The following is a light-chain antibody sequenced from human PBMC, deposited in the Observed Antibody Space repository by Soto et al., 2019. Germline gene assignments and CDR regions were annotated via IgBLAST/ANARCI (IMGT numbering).Light chain of an antibody. CDR1: QSVSSN. CDR2: SAS. V-gene: IGKV3-15*01. CDR3: QQYHHLTRT. J-gene: IGKJ4*01. Sequence: EIVMTQSPATLSVSPGETATLSCRASQSVSSNLVWYQQKPGQAPRLLIYSASTRAAGIPGRFSASRSGTEFTLTITSLQSEDFAVYYCQQYHHLTRTFGGGTKVEIK.